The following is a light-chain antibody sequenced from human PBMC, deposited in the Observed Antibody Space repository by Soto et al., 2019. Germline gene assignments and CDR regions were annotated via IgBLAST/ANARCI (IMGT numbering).Light chain of an antibody. CDR2: LNSDGSH. CDR3: QTWGTGPWV. J-gene: IGLJ3*02. V-gene: IGLV4-69*01. Sequence: QPVLTQSPSASASLGASVKLTCTLSSGLSSYAIAWHQQQPEKGPRYLMKLNSDGSHSKGDGIPDRFSGSSSGAERYLTISSLQSEDEADYYCQTWGTGPWVFGGGTKLTVL. CDR1: SGLSSYA.